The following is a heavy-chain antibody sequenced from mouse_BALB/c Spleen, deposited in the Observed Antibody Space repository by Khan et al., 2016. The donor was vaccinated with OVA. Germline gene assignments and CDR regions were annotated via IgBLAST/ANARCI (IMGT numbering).Heavy chain of an antibody. D-gene: IGHD2-12*01. CDR1: GDSITSGY. CDR2: IIYTGYT. V-gene: IGHV3-8*02. J-gene: IGHJ3*01. Sequence: EVQLQESGPSLVKPSQTLSLTCSVTGDSITSGYWNWIRKFPGNKLEYMGYIIYTGYTYYNPSLQSQISITRHTSKNQYYLQLNSVTDEDTATYYCARSTYRYAFVYWGQGTLVTVSA. CDR3: ARSTYRYAFVY.